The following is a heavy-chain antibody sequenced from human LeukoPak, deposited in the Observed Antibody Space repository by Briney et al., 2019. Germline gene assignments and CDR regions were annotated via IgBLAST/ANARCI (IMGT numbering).Heavy chain of an antibody. Sequence: PGGSLRLSCAASGFTFSSYWIHWLRQVPGKGLVWVSRIKDGGTTTDYADSVKGRFTISRDDAKNTLYLQMNSLRAEDTAVYYCTTIRPGYWGRGTLVTVSS. V-gene: IGHV3-74*01. CDR1: GFTFSSYW. J-gene: IGHJ4*02. CDR2: IKDGGTTT. CDR3: TTIRPGY. D-gene: IGHD5-24*01.